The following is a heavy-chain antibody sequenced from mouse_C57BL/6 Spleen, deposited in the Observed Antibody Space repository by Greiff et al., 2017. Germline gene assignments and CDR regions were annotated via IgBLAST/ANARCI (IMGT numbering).Heavy chain of an antibody. CDR2: IYPRSGNT. J-gene: IGHJ3*01. CDR1: GYTFTSYG. Sequence: VQLQQSGAELARPGASVKLSCKASGYTFTSYGISWVKQRTGQGLEWIGEIYPRSGNTYYNEKFKGKATLTADKSSSTAYMELRSLTSEGSAVYFCARSLHYGSSYGWFAYWGQGTLVTVSA. CDR3: ARSLHYGSSYGWFAY. V-gene: IGHV1-81*01. D-gene: IGHD1-1*01.